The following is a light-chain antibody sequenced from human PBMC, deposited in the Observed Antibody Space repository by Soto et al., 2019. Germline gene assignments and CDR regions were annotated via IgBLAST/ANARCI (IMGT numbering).Light chain of an antibody. Sequence: QSALTQPASVSGSPGQSITISCTGTNGDVGAYNYVSWYQQHPGKAPRLMIYDVTNRPSGVSNRFSGSKSGNTASLTISGLQAEDEADYYCSSYTGSSTLFVFGTETKVTVL. J-gene: IGLJ1*01. V-gene: IGLV2-14*01. CDR2: DVT. CDR1: NGDVGAYNY. CDR3: SSYTGSSTLFV.